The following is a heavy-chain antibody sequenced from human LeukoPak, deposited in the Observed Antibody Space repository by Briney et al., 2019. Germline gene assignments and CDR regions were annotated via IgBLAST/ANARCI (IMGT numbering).Heavy chain of an antibody. D-gene: IGHD6-19*01. V-gene: IGHV1-69*04. J-gene: IGHJ4*02. CDR2: IIPILGIA. Sequence: SVKVSCKASGGTFSSYAISWVRQAPGQGLEWMGRIIPILGIANYAQKFQGRVTITADKSTSTAYMELSSLRSEDTAVYYCARGYSSGWQYFDYWGQGTLDTVSS. CDR1: GGTFSSYA. CDR3: ARGYSSGWQYFDY.